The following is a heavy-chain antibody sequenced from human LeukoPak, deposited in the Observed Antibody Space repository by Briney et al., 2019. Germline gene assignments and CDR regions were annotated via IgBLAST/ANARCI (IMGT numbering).Heavy chain of an antibody. CDR1: GFTFSSYA. CDR3: ARRAFDI. CDR2: ISSNGGST. V-gene: IGHV3-64*01. Sequence: PGGSLRLSCAASGFTFSSYAMHWVRQAPGKGLEYVSAISSNGGSTYYANSVKGRFTISRDNSKNTLYLQMGSLRAEDMAVYYCARRAFDIWGQGTMVTVSS. J-gene: IGHJ3*02.